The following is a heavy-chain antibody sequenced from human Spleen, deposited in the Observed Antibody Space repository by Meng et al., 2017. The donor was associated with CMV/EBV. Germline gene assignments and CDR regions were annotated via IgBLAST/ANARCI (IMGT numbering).Heavy chain of an antibody. J-gene: IGHJ4*02. V-gene: IGHV1-69*13. CDR1: GYTFTSYY. CDR3: ARDVGYSSSSGFDY. D-gene: IGHD6-6*01. Sequence: QVQLCQSGAEVKKPGASVKVSCKASGYTFTSYYMHWVRQAPGQGLEWMGGIIPIFGTANYAQKFQGRVTITADESTSTAYMELGSLRSEDTAVYYCARDVGYSSSSGFDYWGQGTLVTASS. CDR2: IIPIFGTA.